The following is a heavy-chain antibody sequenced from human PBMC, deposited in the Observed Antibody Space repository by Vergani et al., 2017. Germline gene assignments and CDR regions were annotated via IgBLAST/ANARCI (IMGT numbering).Heavy chain of an antibody. CDR1: FDSIRNLY. D-gene: IGHD6-19*01. V-gene: IGHV4-59*11. Sequence: QVQLQESGPGLVKSSETLSLTCSVSFDSIRNLYCNWMRQPPGKGLELIGSIHYSENTNYNPSLKTRVNISVDTSKNHFSLTLTSVTAADTAVYYCASDTHSGQRADRWGQGSLVTVTS. J-gene: IGHJ5*02. CDR3: ASDTHSGQRADR. CDR2: IHYSENT.